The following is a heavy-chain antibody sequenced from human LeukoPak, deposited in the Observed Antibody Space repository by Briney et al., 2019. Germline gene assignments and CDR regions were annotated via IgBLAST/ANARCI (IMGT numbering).Heavy chain of an antibody. Sequence: ASVKVSCKASGYTFTGYYMHWVRQAPGQGLEWMGWINPNSGGTNYAQKFQGRVTMTRDTSISTAYMELSGLRSDDTAVYYCARGYYGSGSYNWFDPWGQGTLVTVSS. CDR1: GYTFTGYY. V-gene: IGHV1-2*02. J-gene: IGHJ5*02. D-gene: IGHD3-10*01. CDR3: ARGYYGSGSYNWFDP. CDR2: INPNSGGT.